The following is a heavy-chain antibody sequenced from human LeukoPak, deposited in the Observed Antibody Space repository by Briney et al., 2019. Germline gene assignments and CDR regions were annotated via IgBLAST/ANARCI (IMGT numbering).Heavy chain of an antibody. J-gene: IGHJ6*03. V-gene: IGHV4-34*01. CDR2: INHSGST. D-gene: IGHD2-15*01. CDR1: GGSFSGYY. CDR3: ARGLPRYCSGGSCYLPYYYYYMDV. Sequence: SETLSLTCAVYGGSFSGYYWSWIRQPPGKGLEWIGEINHSGSTNYNPSLKSRVTISVDTSKNQFSLKLSSVTAADTAVYYCARGLPRYCSGGSCYLPYYYYYMDVWGKGTTVTVSS.